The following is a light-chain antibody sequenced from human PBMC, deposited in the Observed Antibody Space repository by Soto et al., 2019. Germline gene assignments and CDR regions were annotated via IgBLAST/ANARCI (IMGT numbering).Light chain of an antibody. Sequence: EIVMTQSPATLSVSPGERATFPARAGQGVTKNLAWYQQKPGQAPRLLIYHASTRATGIPARFSGSGSGTEFTLTISSLQSEDFAVYYCQQYNKWPLTFGGGTKVEIK. V-gene: IGKV3-15*01. CDR2: HAS. CDR3: QQYNKWPLT. J-gene: IGKJ4*01. CDR1: QGVTKN.